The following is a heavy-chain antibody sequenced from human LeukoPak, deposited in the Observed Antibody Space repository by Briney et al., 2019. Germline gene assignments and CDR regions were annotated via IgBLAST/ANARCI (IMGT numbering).Heavy chain of an antibody. J-gene: IGHJ6*03. D-gene: IGHD3-10*01. Sequence: SETLSLTCAVYGGSFSGYYWSWIRQPPGKGLEWIGEINHSGSTNYNPSLKSRVTISVDTSKNQFSLKLSSVTAAYTAVYSCAKKKGDYYGSGSYNEYYYYYMDVWGKGTTVTVSS. V-gene: IGHV4-34*01. CDR1: GGSFSGYY. CDR2: INHSGST. CDR3: AKKKGDYYGSGSYNEYYYYYMDV.